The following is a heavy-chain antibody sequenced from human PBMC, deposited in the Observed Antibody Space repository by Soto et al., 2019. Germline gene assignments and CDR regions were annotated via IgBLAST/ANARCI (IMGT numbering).Heavy chain of an antibody. V-gene: IGHV5-10-1*01. CDR1: GYSFTSYW. Sequence: VQLVQSGAEVKKPGESLTISCKGSGYSFTSYWISWVRQMPGKGLEWMGRIDPSDSYTNYSPSFQGHVTISGDKSIRTAYLQWSSLKASDTAMYYCARLQPAAGDNDLTFDYWGQGTLVTVSS. D-gene: IGHD6-13*01. CDR3: ARLQPAAGDNDLTFDY. CDR2: IDPSDSYT. J-gene: IGHJ4*02.